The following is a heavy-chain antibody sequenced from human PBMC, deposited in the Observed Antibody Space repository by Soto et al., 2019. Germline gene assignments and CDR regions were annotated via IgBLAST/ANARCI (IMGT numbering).Heavy chain of an antibody. V-gene: IGHV3-11*05. Sequence: QEQLVESGGGLVKPGGSLRLSCAASGFTFSDAYMSWIRQAPGTGLEGVSYISHTSHYMKYSDSVEGRFTVSRDNAKNSLYLHMNSLRAEDTAVYYCAKTVGLGPFGHFTLWGRGTLVIVSS. D-gene: IGHD1-26*01. CDR1: GFTFSDAY. J-gene: IGHJ2*01. CDR2: ISHTSHYM. CDR3: AKTVGLGPFGHFTL.